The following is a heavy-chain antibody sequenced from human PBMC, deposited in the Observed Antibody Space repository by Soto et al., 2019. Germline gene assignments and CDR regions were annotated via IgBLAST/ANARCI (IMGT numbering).Heavy chain of an antibody. CDR3: TTGASMPTVTTHNQENSLDI. CDR2: IKSKPEGGTT. V-gene: IGHV3-15*01. D-gene: IGHD4-17*01. J-gene: IGHJ3*02. CDR1: GFTFSNAW. Sequence: EVQLVESGGGLVKPGGALRLSCAASGFTFSNAWMSWVRQAPVKGLEWVGRIKSKPEGGTTDYAAPVKGRFTISRDDSNNPLCLQKNRLKPEDTAAYYCTTGASMPTVTTHNQENSLDIWRQGTIVTVSS.